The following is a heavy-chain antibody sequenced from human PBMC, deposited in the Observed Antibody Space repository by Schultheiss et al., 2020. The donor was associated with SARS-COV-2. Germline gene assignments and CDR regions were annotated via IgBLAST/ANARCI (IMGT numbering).Heavy chain of an antibody. D-gene: IGHD6-13*01. Sequence: GSLRLSCAVSGYSISSDYYWGWIRQPPGKGLEWIGSIYHSGSTNYNPSLKSRVTISVDTSKNQFSLKLSSVTAADTAVYYCARASYSSSWGNWFDPWGQGTLVTVSS. CDR3: ARASYSSSWGNWFDP. CDR1: GYSISSDYY. CDR2: IYHSGST. J-gene: IGHJ5*02. V-gene: IGHV4-38-2*01.